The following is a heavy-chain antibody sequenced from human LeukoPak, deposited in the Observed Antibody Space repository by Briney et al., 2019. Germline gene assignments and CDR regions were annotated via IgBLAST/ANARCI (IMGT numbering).Heavy chain of an antibody. Sequence: GGSLRLSCAASGFTLTTFYMTWVRQTPGKGLEWVANIKPDGSEKNYVDSVKGRFTISRDNAKNSVYLQMSSLRAEDTAVYYCARQSPLSSVLVVAATPSGNGDFDYWGQGTLVTVSS. V-gene: IGHV3-7*01. J-gene: IGHJ4*02. CDR2: IKPDGSEK. D-gene: IGHD2-15*01. CDR3: ARQSPLSSVLVVAATPSGNGDFDY. CDR1: GFTLTTFY.